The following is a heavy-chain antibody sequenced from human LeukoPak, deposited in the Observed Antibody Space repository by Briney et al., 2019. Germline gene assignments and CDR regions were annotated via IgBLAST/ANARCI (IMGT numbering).Heavy chain of an antibody. CDR3: ARDPTSYGDYLYYFDY. J-gene: IGHJ4*02. CDR1: GGTFGSYA. CDR2: IIPIFGTA. Sequence: ASVKVSCKASGGTFGSYAISWVRQAPGQGLEWVGGIIPIFGTANYAQKFQGRVTITAYESTSTAYMELSSLRSEDTTLYYSARDPTSYGDYLYYFDYWGQGTLVTVSS. V-gene: IGHV1-69*13. D-gene: IGHD4-17*01.